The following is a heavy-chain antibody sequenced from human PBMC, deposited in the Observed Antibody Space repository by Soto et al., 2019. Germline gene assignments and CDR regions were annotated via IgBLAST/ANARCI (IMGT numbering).Heavy chain of an antibody. Sequence: EVQLVESGGGLVQPGGSLRLSCAASGFTFSNYWMSWVRQAPGEGLEWVANIKQDGSENYYVDSVKGRFTISRDNAKNSVYLQMNSLRAEDTAVYYCARGRYCSGGRCYFDYWGQGTPVTVSS. CDR3: ARGRYCSGGRCYFDY. V-gene: IGHV3-7*04. CDR1: GFTFSNYW. D-gene: IGHD2-15*01. J-gene: IGHJ4*02. CDR2: IKQDGSEN.